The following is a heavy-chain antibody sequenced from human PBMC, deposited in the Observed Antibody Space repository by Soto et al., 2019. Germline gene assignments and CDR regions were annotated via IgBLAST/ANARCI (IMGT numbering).Heavy chain of an antibody. CDR2: IYTSGST. J-gene: IGHJ6*02. Sequence: SETLSLTCTVSGGSISSYYWSWIRPPAGTGLEWIGRIYTSGSTNYNPSLKSRVTMSVDTSKNQFSLKLSSVTAADTAVYYCARVVVAGPSYYYYGMDVWGQGTTVTVSS. CDR3: ARVVVAGPSYYYYGMDV. D-gene: IGHD2-15*01. CDR1: GGSISSYY. V-gene: IGHV4-4*07.